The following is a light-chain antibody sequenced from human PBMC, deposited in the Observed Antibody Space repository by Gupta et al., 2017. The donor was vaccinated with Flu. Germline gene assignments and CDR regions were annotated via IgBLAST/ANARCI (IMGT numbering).Light chain of an antibody. CDR1: QGISSY. J-gene: IGKJ2*01. CDR3: QQSYSTSLYT. Sequence: IKLTQSPCSLSASVGDRVTITCRASQGISSYLKWYQQKPGKSAKLLIYAASSLQSAVPSRFSGSGSGTAFTLPISSLQAEDFATFYCQQSYSTSLYTFGQGTKLDIK. CDR2: AAS. V-gene: IGKV1-39*01.